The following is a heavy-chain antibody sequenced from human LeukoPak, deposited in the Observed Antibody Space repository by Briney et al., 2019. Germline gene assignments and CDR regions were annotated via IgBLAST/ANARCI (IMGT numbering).Heavy chain of an antibody. J-gene: IGHJ6*03. D-gene: IGHD2-2*01. CDR2: MNPNSGNT. V-gene: IGHV1-8*03. CDR3: ARGISRGRRYYSSTSCCKQKVGGYYYYMDV. Sequence: ASVKVSCKASGYTFTSYDINWVRQATGQGLEWMGWMNPNSGNTGYAQKFQGRVTITRNTSISTAYMELSSLRSEDTAVYYCARGISRGRRYYSSTSCCKQKVGGYYYYMDVWGKGTTVTVSS. CDR1: GYTFTSYD.